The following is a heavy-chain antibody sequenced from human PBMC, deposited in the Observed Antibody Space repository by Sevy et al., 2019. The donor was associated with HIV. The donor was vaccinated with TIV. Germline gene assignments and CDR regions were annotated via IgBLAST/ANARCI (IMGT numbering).Heavy chain of an antibody. V-gene: IGHV3-72*01. Sequence: GGYLRLSCAASGFTFSDHYMEWVHQAPGKGLEWVGRIRNNADSYTTEYAASVKGRFTISRDDSKNSLYLLMNSLKTEDTAVYYCATHSGIAAAGRVFDYWGQGTLVTVSS. CDR1: GFTFSDHY. D-gene: IGHD6-13*01. CDR2: IRNNADSYTT. J-gene: IGHJ4*02. CDR3: ATHSGIAAAGRVFDY.